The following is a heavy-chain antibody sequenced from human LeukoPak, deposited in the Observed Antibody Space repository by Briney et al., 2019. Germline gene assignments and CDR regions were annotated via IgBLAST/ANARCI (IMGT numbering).Heavy chain of an antibody. D-gene: IGHD5-12*01. CDR1: GGSLSGYY. V-gene: IGHV4-34*01. CDR2: INHSGST. Sequence: AETLSLTCAVYGGSLSGYYWSWIRQPPGKGLEWIGEINHSGSTNYNPSLKSRVTISVDTSKNQFSLKLSSVTAADTAVYYCARGMFQKMWIPKYYYYYGMDVWGQGTTVTVSS. J-gene: IGHJ6*02. CDR3: ARGMFQKMWIPKYYYYYGMDV.